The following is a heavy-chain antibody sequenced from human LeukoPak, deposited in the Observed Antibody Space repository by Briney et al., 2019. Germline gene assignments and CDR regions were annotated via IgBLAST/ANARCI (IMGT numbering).Heavy chain of an antibody. CDR1: GGTFSSYA. Sequence: ASVKVSCKASGGTFSSYAISWVRQAPGQGLEWMGGIIPIFGTANYAQKFQGRVTITADEFTSTAYMELSSLRSEDTAVYYCARDNGYYGSGSYSFDYWGQGTLVTVSS. V-gene: IGHV1-69*13. J-gene: IGHJ4*02. CDR2: IIPIFGTA. CDR3: ARDNGYYGSGSYSFDY. D-gene: IGHD3-10*01.